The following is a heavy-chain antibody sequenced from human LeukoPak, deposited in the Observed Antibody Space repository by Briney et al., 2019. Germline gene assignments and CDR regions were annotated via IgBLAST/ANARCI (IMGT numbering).Heavy chain of an antibody. V-gene: IGHV3-73*01. CDR3: TRLIVDSSGYSFDY. J-gene: IGHJ4*02. CDR2: IRSKANSYAT. CDR1: GFTFSGSA. Sequence: PGGSLRLSCAASGFTFSGSAMHWVRQASGKGREGVGRIRSKANSYATAYAASVKGRFTISRDDSKNTAYLQMNSLKTEDTAVYYCTRLIVDSSGYSFDYWGQGTLVTVSS. D-gene: IGHD3-22*01.